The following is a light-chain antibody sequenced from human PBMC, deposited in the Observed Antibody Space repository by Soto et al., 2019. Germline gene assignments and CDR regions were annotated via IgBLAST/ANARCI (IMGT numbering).Light chain of an antibody. J-gene: IGKJ1*01. V-gene: IGKV3-11*01. CDR2: DAS. Sequence: EIVLTQSPATLSLSPGESATLSCRASQSFSSYLAWYQQKPGQAPSLLIYDASNRATGIPARFSGSGSGTDFTLTISSLEPEDFAVYYCQQRSNWLWTFGQGTKVEIK. CDR3: QQRSNWLWT. CDR1: QSFSSY.